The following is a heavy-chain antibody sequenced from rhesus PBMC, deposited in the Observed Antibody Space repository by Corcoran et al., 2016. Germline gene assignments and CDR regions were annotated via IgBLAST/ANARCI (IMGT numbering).Heavy chain of an antibody. Sequence: QVTLKESGPALVKPTQTLTLTCTFSGFSLSTSGMGVGWIRQPPGKPLEWLAHIYWDDDKRYSTSLKSRLTISKDTSKNQVVLTMTNMDPVDTATYYCARNRRQRLSDYWGQGVLVTVSS. CDR3: ARNRRQRLSDY. V-gene: IGHV2-1*01. CDR2: IYWDDDK. D-gene: IGHD6-31*01. CDR1: GFSLSTSGMG. J-gene: IGHJ4*01.